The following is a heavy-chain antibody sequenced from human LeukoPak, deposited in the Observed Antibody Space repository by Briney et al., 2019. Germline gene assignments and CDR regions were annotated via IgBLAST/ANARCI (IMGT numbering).Heavy chain of an antibody. CDR1: GFTFSSYG. Sequence: GGSLRLSCAASGFTFSSYGIHWVRQAPGKGLEWVAFIRKEGTNKYYADSVKGRFTISRDNSKNTLYLQMNSLRAEDTAVYYCAKELLYYDSSGYYFPNFDYWGQGTLVTVSS. D-gene: IGHD3-22*01. J-gene: IGHJ4*02. CDR2: IRKEGTNK. V-gene: IGHV3-30*02. CDR3: AKELLYYDSSGYYFPNFDY.